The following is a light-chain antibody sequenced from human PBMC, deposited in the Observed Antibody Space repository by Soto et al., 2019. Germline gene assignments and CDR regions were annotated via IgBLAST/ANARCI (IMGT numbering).Light chain of an antibody. CDR3: QQRTKWPLT. CDR2: DAS. Sequence: EIVLTQSPATLSLSPGEKPTLSCRASQSVSNYLAWYQQKPGQPPRLLLYDASNRATGITPTFSGSASGTDFTLTISSLEPEDFAVYYCQQRTKWPLTFGGGTKVEIK. J-gene: IGKJ4*01. V-gene: IGKV3-11*01. CDR1: QSVSNY.